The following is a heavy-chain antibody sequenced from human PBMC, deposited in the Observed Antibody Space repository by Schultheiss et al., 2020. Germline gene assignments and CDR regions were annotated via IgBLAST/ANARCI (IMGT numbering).Heavy chain of an antibody. CDR2: MYYSGST. J-gene: IGHJ4*02. D-gene: IGHD2-2*01. Sequence: SETLSLTCTVSGGSISSGGYYWSWIHQSPGKGLEWSGSMYYSGSTYYNPSLKSRVTISVDKSKNQFSLKLSSVTAADTAVYYCAGSGSLLGYCSSTSCYPFDYWGKGTLVTVSA. V-gene: IGHV4-39*07. CDR3: AGSGSLLGYCSSTSCYPFDY. CDR1: GGSISSGGYY.